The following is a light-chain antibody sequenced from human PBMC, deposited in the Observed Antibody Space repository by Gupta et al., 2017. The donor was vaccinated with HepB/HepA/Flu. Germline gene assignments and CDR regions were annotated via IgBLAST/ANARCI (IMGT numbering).Light chain of an antibody. CDR1: QSVNSNY. CDR2: GAS. J-gene: IGKJ1*01. V-gene: IGKV3-20*01. CDR3: QQEGSSPRT. Sequence: EIVLTQSPGTLSLSPGERGTLSCRASQSVNSNYLAWYQQKPGQAPRLLIYGASSRATGLADRFSGSGSGTDFTLTINRLEPEDFAVYYCQQEGSSPRTFGQGTKVEIK.